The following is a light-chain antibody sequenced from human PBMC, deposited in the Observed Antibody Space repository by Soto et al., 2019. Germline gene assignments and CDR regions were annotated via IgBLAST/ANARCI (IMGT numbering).Light chain of an antibody. J-gene: IGLJ3*02. Sequence: QSVLTQPPSVSGAPGQRVTISCTGSSSNIGAGYDVHWYQQRPGTAPKLLIYGNSNRPSGVPDRFSGSKSGTSASLAITGLQAEDEADYYCQSYDSSLSTWVFGGGTKLNVL. CDR3: QSYDSSLSTWV. CDR2: GNS. V-gene: IGLV1-40*01. CDR1: SSNIGAGYD.